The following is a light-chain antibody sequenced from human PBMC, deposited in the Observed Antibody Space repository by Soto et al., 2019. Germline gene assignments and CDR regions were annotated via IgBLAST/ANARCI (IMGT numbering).Light chain of an antibody. CDR2: AVS. J-gene: IGLJ1*01. CDR1: SSDVGLYDY. Sequence: QSALTQPVSVSGSPELSITISCTGTSSDVGLYDYVSWYQQHPGKAPQLMIYAVSNRPSGVSNRFSASKSGNTASLLISGLQAEDEADYYCSSYTSDSSYVFGSGTKVTVL. V-gene: IGLV2-14*01. CDR3: SSYTSDSSYV.